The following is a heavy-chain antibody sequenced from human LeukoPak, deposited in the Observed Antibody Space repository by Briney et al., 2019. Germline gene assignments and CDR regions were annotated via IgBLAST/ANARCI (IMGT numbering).Heavy chain of an antibody. CDR3: ARRPFRDNWFDP. Sequence: SETLSLTCTVSGGSISSYYWSWIRQPPGKGLEWIGYIYYSGSTNYNPSLKSRVTISVDTSKNQFSLKLSSVTAADTAVYYCARRPFRDNWFDPWGQGTLVTVSS. CDR1: GGSISSYY. V-gene: IGHV4-59*01. J-gene: IGHJ5*02. CDR2: IYYSGST.